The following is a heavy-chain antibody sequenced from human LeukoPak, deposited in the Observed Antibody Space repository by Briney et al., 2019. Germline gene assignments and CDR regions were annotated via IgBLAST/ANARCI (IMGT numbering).Heavy chain of an antibody. Sequence: GASVNVSCKAYGYTFTSYDMHWVRQAPGQGLERKGIINLRGSSPSCAQKFEGRVTMMRDTSTSTVYMELSSLKSQHRAVYYDARDPAIVATARAFDIWGQGTMVTVSS. CDR2: INLRGSSP. D-gene: IGHD5-12*01. CDR3: ARDPAIVATARAFDI. V-gene: IGHV1-46*01. J-gene: IGHJ3*02. CDR1: GYTFTSYD.